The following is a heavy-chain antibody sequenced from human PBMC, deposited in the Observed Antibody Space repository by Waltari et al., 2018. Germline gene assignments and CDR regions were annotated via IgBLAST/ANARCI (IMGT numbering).Heavy chain of an antibody. D-gene: IGHD2-15*01. CDR3: ARDSDIDYYYGMDV. CDR2: IYYSGST. Sequence: QVQLQESGPGLVKPSETLSLTCTVSGGSISSHYWSWIRQPPGKGLEWIGYIYYSGSTNYNPSLKSRVTISVDTSKNQFSLKLSSVTAADTAVYYCARDSDIDYYYGMDVWGQGTTVTVSS. V-gene: IGHV4-59*11. J-gene: IGHJ6*02. CDR1: GGSISSHY.